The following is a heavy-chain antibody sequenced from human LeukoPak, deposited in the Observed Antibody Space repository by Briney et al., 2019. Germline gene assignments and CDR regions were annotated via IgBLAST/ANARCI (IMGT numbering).Heavy chain of an antibody. J-gene: IGHJ5*02. Sequence: KPSETLSLTCAVYGGSFSGYYWSWIRQPPGKGLEWIGEIYHSGSTNYNPSLKSRVTISVDKSKNQFSLKLSSVTAADTAVYYCARVAVAGTLWFDPWGQGTLVTVSS. D-gene: IGHD6-19*01. CDR3: ARVAVAGTLWFDP. V-gene: IGHV4-34*01. CDR2: IYHSGST. CDR1: GGSFSGYY.